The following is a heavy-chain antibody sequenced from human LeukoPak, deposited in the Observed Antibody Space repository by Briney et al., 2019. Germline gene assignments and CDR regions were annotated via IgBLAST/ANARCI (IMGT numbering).Heavy chain of an antibody. D-gene: IGHD3-16*02. CDR2: ISSSSSTI. CDR1: GFTFSSYS. V-gene: IGHV3-48*02. J-gene: IGHJ4*02. Sequence: GGSLRLSCAPSGFTFSSYSMNWVRQAPGKGLEWVSYISSSSSTIHYADSVKGRFTISRDNAKNSLDLQMNSLRDEDTAVYYCAREQQLSDWGQGTLVTVSS. CDR3: AREQQLSD.